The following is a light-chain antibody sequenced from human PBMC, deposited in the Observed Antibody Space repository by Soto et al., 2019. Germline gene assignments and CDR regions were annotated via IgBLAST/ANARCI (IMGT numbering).Light chain of an antibody. J-gene: IGKJ3*01. CDR2: DAS. Sequence: EIVLTQSPATLSLSPGERAALSCRATQSVADSLAWYRQRPGQAPRLLIYDASSRATGTPARFSGSGSGTDFTLTISSLEPEDFAVYYCQQYANLPFTFGPGTKVEIK. V-gene: IGKV3-11*01. CDR3: QQYANLPFT. CDR1: QSVADS.